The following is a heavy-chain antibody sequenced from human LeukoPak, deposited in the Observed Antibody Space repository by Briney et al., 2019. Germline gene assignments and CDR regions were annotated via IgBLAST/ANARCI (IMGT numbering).Heavy chain of an antibody. CDR2: IYTSGST. J-gene: IGHJ3*02. CDR3: ARSPDYDSSGYYEDDAFDI. Sequence: PSETLSLTCTVSGGSISSYYWSWIRQPAGKGLEWIRRIYTSGSTNYNPSLKSRVTMSVDTSKNQFSLKLSSVTAADTAVYYCARSPDYDSSGYYEDDAFDIWGQGTMVTVSS. CDR1: GGSISSYY. V-gene: IGHV4-4*07. D-gene: IGHD3-22*01.